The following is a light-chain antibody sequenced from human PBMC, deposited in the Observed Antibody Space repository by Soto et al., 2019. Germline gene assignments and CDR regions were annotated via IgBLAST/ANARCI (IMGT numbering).Light chain of an antibody. CDR1: QSVNHN. J-gene: IGKJ5*01. V-gene: IGKV3-20*01. CDR2: GAS. Sequence: DIVMTQSPDTLSASPGERVSLSCRASQSVNHNLAWYQQKSGQATRLIISGASSRANGIPDRFSGSVSGTDFTLTIRRLEPEDFALYYCQQYGSSHPITFGQGTRLEIK. CDR3: QQYGSSHPIT.